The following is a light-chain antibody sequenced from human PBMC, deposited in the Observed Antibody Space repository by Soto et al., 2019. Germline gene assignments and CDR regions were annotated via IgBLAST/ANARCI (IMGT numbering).Light chain of an antibody. J-gene: IGKJ2*01. V-gene: IGKV4-1*01. Sequence: DIMRNQSRDSLAVSLDERGTSNCKYSHNGLYSYNNKNYLAGYQQKPGQPPKLLIYWASTRESGVPDRFSGSGSGTDFTLTISSLQAEDVEVHYCQPYYSTPYTFGHGPKVDIK. CDR1: HNGLYSYNNKNY. CDR2: WAS. CDR3: QPYYSTPYT.